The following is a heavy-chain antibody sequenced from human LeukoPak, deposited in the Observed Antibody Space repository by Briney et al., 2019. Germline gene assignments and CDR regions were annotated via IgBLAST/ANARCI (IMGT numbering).Heavy chain of an antibody. Sequence: PSETLSLTCTVSGYFISSDYYMSWIRQAPGKGLEWVSYISSSGSTIYYADSVKGRFTISRDNAKNSLYLQMNSLRAEDTAVYYCASLDCSGGSCYLGAVYWGQGTLVTVSS. CDR3: ASLDCSGGSCYLGAVY. J-gene: IGHJ4*02. D-gene: IGHD2-15*01. CDR1: GYFISSDYY. V-gene: IGHV3-11*01. CDR2: ISSSGSTI.